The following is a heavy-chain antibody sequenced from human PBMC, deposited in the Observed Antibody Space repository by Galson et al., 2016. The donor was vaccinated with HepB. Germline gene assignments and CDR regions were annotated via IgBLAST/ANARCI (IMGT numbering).Heavy chain of an antibody. D-gene: IGHD6-13*01. CDR3: AREGGLRSGSSWYFRAPSFAY. CDR2: IDPNSGDT. CDR1: GYTFTDYY. V-gene: IGHV1-2*02. Sequence: SVKVSCKASGYTFTDYYIHWVRQAPGQGLEWMGWIDPNSGDTHSAQNFQGRVTMTRDTSIGTAYLELSREGSDDSAIYFCAREGGLRSGSSWYFRAPSFAYWGQGTLVTVSS. J-gene: IGHJ4*02.